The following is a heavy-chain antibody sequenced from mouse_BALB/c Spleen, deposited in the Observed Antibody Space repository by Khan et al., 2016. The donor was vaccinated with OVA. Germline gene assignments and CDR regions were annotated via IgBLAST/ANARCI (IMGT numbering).Heavy chain of an antibody. J-gene: IGHJ2*01. CDR1: GFDFRSYW. V-gene: IGHV4-1*02. CDR2: IYPDSSTI. D-gene: IGHD2-10*02. Sequence: EVKLLESGGGLVQPGGSLKISCAASGFDFRSYWISWVRQAPGKGLEWIGEIYPDSSTINYTPSLKDKFIISRDNAKNTLYLQMSKVRAEDTGLYDCAGRAYGTHDYWGQSTTLTVTS. CDR3: AGRAYGTHDY.